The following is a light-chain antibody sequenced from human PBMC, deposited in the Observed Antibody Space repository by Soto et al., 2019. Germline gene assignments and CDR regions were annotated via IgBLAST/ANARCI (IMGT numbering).Light chain of an antibody. Sequence: QSALTQPASVSGSPGQSITISCTETSSDVGDYNYVSWYQQHPGKAPKLMIYDVSNRPSGVSNRFSGSKSGNTASQTISGLQAEDEADYYCSSYTSSSTLGVVFGGGTKLTVL. CDR2: DVS. CDR3: SSYTSSSTLGVV. CDR1: SSDVGDYNY. J-gene: IGLJ2*01. V-gene: IGLV2-14*01.